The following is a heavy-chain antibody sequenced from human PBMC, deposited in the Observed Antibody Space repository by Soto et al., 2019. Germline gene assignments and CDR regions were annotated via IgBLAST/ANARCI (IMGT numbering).Heavy chain of an antibody. CDR1: GFSFSGSA. D-gene: IGHD6-19*01. J-gene: IGHJ1*01. CDR3: AKEGYGSGWYWES. Sequence: EVQLLESGGGLVQPGGSLRLSCAASGFSFSGSAMCWVRQGPGKGLEFVSSITRSGSEAFYADSVKGRFTMSRDNSKNMLFLQMNSLRAEDTAVYYCAKEGYGSGWYWESWGQGALVTVS. CDR2: ITRSGSEA. V-gene: IGHV3-23*01.